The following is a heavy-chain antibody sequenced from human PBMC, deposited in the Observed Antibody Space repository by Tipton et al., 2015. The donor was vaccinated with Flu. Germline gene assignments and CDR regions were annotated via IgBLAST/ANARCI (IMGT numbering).Heavy chain of an antibody. Sequence: LRLSCTVSGGSVSSDDFYWGWARQAPGKGPEWIGSIFHRGTTYYDLSLQSRVTMSADTSINQVSLKLTSVTAADTAIYYCATFPQVFTFDGSDYNPKFAYSELWGRGTQVTVSS. CDR1: GGSVSSDDFY. V-gene: IGHV4-39*07. CDR2: IFHRGTT. J-gene: IGHJ2*01. CDR3: ATFPQVFTFDGSDYNPKFAYSEL. D-gene: IGHD3-22*01.